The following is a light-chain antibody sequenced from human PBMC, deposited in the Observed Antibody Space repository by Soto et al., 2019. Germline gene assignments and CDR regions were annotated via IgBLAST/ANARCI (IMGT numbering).Light chain of an antibody. J-gene: IGKJ2*01. CDR3: QQRSNWPPYT. CDR1: QSVSSY. V-gene: IGKV3-11*01. CDR2: DAS. Sequence: EIVLTQSPATLSLSPGERATLSCRASQSVSSYLAWYQQKPGQAPRLLIYDASNRATGIPARFSGSGSGTDFTLTSSSLEPEDCAVYYCQQRSNWPPYTFGQWTKLEIK.